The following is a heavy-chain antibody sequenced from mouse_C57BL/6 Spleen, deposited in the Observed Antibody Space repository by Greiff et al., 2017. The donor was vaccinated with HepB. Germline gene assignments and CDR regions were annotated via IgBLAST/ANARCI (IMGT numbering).Heavy chain of an antibody. J-gene: IGHJ4*01. CDR1: GYTFTSYW. D-gene: IGHD1-1*01. CDR3: ARTLYYGSRNYAMDY. Sequence: QVQLQQPGAELVKPGASVKLSCKASGYTFTSYWMQWVKQRPGQGLEWIGEIDPSDSYTNYNQKFKGKATLTVDTSSSTAYMQLSSLTSKDSAVYYGARTLYYGSRNYAMDYWGQGTSVTVSS. V-gene: IGHV1-50*01. CDR2: IDPSDSYT.